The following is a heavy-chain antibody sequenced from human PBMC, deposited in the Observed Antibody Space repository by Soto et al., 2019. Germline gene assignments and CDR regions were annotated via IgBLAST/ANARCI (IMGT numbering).Heavy chain of an antibody. Sequence: SETLSLTCTVSGGSITRSSHYWAWIRQPPGKGLEWIGTIYSSGSTNYNPSVKSRVTISVDTYKKQFSLKLSSVTAADTAVYYCATSYYNFWSGYYLAYFDYWGQGTLVTVSS. CDR3: ATSYYNFWSGYYLAYFDY. CDR1: GGSITRSSHY. D-gene: IGHD3-3*01. V-gene: IGHV4-39*07. J-gene: IGHJ4*02. CDR2: IYSSGST.